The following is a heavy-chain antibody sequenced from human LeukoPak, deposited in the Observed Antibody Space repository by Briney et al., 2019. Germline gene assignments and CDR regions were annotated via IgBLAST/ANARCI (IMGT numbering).Heavy chain of an antibody. V-gene: IGHV3-23*01. CDR1: GFTFSSYA. Sequence: GGSLRLSCAASGFTFSSYAMSWVRQAPAKGLEWVSAISGSGGSTYYADSVKGRFTISRDDSKNTLYLQMKSMRAEDTSVYSCARGREEQLATYYFDYWGNRTLVTVSS. CDR2: ISGSGGST. J-gene: IGHJ4*01. CDR3: ARGREEQLATYYFDY. D-gene: IGHD6-13*01.